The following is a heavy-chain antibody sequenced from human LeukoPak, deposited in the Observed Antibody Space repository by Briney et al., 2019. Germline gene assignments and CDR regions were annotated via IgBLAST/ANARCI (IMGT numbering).Heavy chain of an antibody. CDR2: IKPDGTQN. CDR1: GFSFSDHN. CDR3: ARLRPYSSSWYAYYGMDV. D-gene: IGHD6-13*01. Sequence: GGSLRLSCAVSGFSFSDHNMNWVRQAPGEGLEWVANIKPDGTQNYYVDSVKGRFTISRDNAKNSLYLQMNSLRADETAVYYCARLRPYSSSWYAYYGMDVWGQGTTVTVSS. V-gene: IGHV3-7*04. J-gene: IGHJ6*02.